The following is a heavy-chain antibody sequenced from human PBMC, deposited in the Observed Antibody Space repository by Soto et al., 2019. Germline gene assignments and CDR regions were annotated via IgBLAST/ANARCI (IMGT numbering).Heavy chain of an antibody. Sequence: ASVEVSCKASGYTFTSYYIDRVRLAPGQGLEWMGIINPSGGSTSYAQKFQGRVTMTRDTSTSTVYMELSSLRSEDTAVYYCARAGRDFWSGPTYYYGMDVWGQGTTVTVSS. J-gene: IGHJ6*02. V-gene: IGHV1-46*01. CDR2: INPSGGST. D-gene: IGHD3-3*01. CDR1: GYTFTSYY. CDR3: ARAGRDFWSGPTYYYGMDV.